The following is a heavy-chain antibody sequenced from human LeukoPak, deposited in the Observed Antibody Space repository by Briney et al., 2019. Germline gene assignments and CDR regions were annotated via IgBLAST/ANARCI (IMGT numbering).Heavy chain of an antibody. Sequence: PSETLSLTCTVSGGSISSYYWSWIRQPPGKGLEWIGYIYYSGSTNYNPSLKSRVTISVDTSKNQFSLKLSSVTAADTAVYYCARGAYDSSGYYLNFDYWGQGTLVTVSS. J-gene: IGHJ4*02. D-gene: IGHD3-22*01. CDR2: IYYSGST. CDR3: ARGAYDSSGYYLNFDY. CDR1: GGSISSYY. V-gene: IGHV4-59*01.